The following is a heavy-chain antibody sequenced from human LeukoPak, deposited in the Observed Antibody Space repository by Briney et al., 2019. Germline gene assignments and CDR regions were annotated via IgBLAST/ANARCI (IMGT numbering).Heavy chain of an antibody. CDR2: INPNDDTT. J-gene: IGHJ4*02. Sequence: ASVKVSCMASGYTFTNYYMYWVRQAPGQGLEWMGVINPNDDTTYYARRFQDRITMTRDTSTSTGYVELSSLRSEDTAVYYCAIRAFYGDVDYWGQGTVVTVSS. CDR1: GYTFTNYY. V-gene: IGHV1-46*01. CDR3: AIRAFYGDVDY. D-gene: IGHD4-17*01.